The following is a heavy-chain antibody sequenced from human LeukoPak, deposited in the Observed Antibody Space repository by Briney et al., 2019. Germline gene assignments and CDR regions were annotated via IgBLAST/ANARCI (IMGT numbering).Heavy chain of an antibody. CDR3: AKRGVVIRVILVGFHKEAYYFES. CDR2: ISDSVGNT. J-gene: IGHJ4*02. D-gene: IGHD3-10*01. V-gene: IGHV3-23*01. Sequence: GGSLRLSCAVSGITLINYGMSWVPQAPGKGLEGVAGISDSVGNTKYTDSVKGRFTISRDNPKNTLYLQMNSLRAEDTAVYFCAKRGVVIRVILVGFHKEAYYFESWGQGALVTVSS. CDR1: GITLINYG.